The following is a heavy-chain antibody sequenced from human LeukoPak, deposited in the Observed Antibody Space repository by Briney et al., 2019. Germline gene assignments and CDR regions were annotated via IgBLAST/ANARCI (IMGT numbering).Heavy chain of an antibody. V-gene: IGHV3-30*18. CDR2: IWYDGNKK. D-gene: IGHD2-2*01. Sequence: GRSLRLSCAASGFTFSSYGMHWVRQAPGKGLEWVAVIWYDGNKKYYADSVKGRFTVSRDNSKITLYLQMNSLRAEDTAVYYCAKGYCRSTSCPLDFWGQGTLVTVSS. CDR1: GFTFSSYG. CDR3: AKGYCRSTSCPLDF. J-gene: IGHJ4*02.